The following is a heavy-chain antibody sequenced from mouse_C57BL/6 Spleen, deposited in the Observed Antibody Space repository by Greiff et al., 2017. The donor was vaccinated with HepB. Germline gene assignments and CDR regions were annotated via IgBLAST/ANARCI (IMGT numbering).Heavy chain of an antibody. CDR3: AREDYYYGSSPWFAY. CDR1: GYTFTSYW. D-gene: IGHD1-1*01. CDR2: IHPNSGST. V-gene: IGHV1-64*01. J-gene: IGHJ3*01. Sequence: VQLQQPGAELVKPGASVKLSCKASGYTFTSYWMHWVKQRPGQGLEWIGMIHPNSGSTNYNEKFKSKATLTVDKSSSTAYMQLSSLTSEDSAVYYCAREDYYYGSSPWFAYWGQGTLVTVSA.